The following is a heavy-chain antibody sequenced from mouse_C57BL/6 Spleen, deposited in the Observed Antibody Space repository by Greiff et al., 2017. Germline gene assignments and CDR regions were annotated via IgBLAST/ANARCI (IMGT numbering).Heavy chain of an antibody. CDR3: ARFTTVVATKDYAMDY. CDR1: GYTFTSYW. D-gene: IGHD1-1*01. CDR2: IDPNSGGT. Sequence: QVQLQQPGAELVKPGASVKLSCKASGYTFTSYWMHWVKQRPGRGLEWIGRIDPNSGGTKYNEKFKSKATLTVDKPSSTAYMQLSSLTSDDSAVYYCARFTTVVATKDYAMDYWGQGTSVTVSS. J-gene: IGHJ4*01. V-gene: IGHV1-72*01.